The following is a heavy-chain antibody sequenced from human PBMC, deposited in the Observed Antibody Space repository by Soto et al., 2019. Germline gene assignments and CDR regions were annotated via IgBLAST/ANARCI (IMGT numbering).Heavy chain of an antibody. CDR2: ISGSGGST. Sequence: GSLRLSCAASGFTFSSYAMSWVRQAPGKGLEWVSAISGSGGSTYYADSVKGRFTISRDNSKNTLYLQMNSLRAEDTAVYYCAKFGCSSTSCYKGDYYYYGMDVWGQGTTVTVSS. CDR3: AKFGCSSTSCYKGDYYYYGMDV. J-gene: IGHJ6*02. D-gene: IGHD2-2*02. CDR1: GFTFSSYA. V-gene: IGHV3-23*01.